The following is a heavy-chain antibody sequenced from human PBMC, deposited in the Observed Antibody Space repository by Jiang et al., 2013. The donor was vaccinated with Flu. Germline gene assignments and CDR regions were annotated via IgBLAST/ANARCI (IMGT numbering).Heavy chain of an antibody. Sequence: VQLVESGGGVVQPGRSLRLSCAASGFAFDDYGMHWVRQAPGKGLEWVAVISYDGRNKYYADSVKGRFSISRGSSKNTLYLQMDSLRTEDTAVYYCAKDGGGPRMAAAGTRTSLTSWGQGTPGHRLL. CDR1: GFAFDDYG. CDR2: ISYDGRNK. V-gene: IGHV3-30*18. CDR3: AKDGGGPRMAAAGTRTSLTS. D-gene: IGHD6-13*01. J-gene: IGHJ4*02.